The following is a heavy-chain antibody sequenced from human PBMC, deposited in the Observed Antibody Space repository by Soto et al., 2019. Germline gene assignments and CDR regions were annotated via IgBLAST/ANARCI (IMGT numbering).Heavy chain of an antibody. Sequence: EVQLVESGGGLVQPGGSLKLSCAVSGFTFSGSAMHWVRQASGKGLEWVGRIRSKSNSYATAYAASVKGRFTISRDGSKNPAYLQMNSLTTEDSVVYYCTGGYGAYVRDYWGQGTMVSVSS. CDR1: GFTFSGSA. J-gene: IGHJ4*02. V-gene: IGHV3-73*01. CDR3: TGGYGAYVRDY. D-gene: IGHD4-17*01. CDR2: IRSKSNSYAT.